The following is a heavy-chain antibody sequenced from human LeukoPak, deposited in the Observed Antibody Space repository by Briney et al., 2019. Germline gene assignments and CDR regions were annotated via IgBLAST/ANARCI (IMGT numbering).Heavy chain of an antibody. CDR2: IYPGDSDT. Sequence: GESLKISRKGSGYSFTSYWIGWVRQMPGKGLEWMGIIYPGDSDTRYSPSFQGQVTISPDKSISTAYLQWSSLKASDTAMYYCARQLNYYDSSGSYFDYWGQGTLVTVSS. CDR3: ARQLNYYDSSGSYFDY. CDR1: GYSFTSYW. D-gene: IGHD3-22*01. V-gene: IGHV5-51*01. J-gene: IGHJ4*02.